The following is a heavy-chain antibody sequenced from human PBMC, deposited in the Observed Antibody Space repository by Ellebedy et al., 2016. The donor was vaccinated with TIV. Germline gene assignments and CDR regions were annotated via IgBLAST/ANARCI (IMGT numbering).Heavy chain of an antibody. CDR3: AKDFETYPLISSWYNDY. Sequence: GESLKISCAASGFPFRSYGMHWVRQCGGKGRGGGGERDRGGSNKYYADAVKRRFTLSRDNSKHTPYHPVHSLRVEDTAVYFCAKDFETYPLISSWYNDYWGQGTLVTVSS. CDR2: RDRGGSNK. J-gene: IGHJ4*02. D-gene: IGHD6-13*01. V-gene: IGHV3-30*18. CDR1: GFPFRSYG.